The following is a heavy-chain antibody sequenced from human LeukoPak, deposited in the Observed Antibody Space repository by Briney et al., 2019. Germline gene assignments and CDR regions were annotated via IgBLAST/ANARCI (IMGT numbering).Heavy chain of an antibody. J-gene: IGHJ4*02. V-gene: IGHV4-39*01. D-gene: IGHD3-3*01. CDR1: GGSISSSSYY. CDR2: IYYSGST. CDR3: ARGIFGVVINDY. Sequence: SETLSLTCTVSGGSISSSSYYWGWIRQPPGKGLEWIGSIYYSGSTYYNPSLKSRATISVDTSKNQFSLKLSSVTAADTAVYYCARGIFGVVINDYWGQGTLVTVSS.